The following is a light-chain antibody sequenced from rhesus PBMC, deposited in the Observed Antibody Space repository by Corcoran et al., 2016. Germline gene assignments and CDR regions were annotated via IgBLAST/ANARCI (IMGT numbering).Light chain of an antibody. CDR3: LQHSNWPLT. V-gene: IGKV3-24*01. CDR2: NAS. Sequence: EIVMTQSPATLSLSPGERATLSYRASQSATSSLAWYQKKPGQAPRLLIYNASSRATGIPERFSGGGSETDVTLHFSSLEPEDVAVYYCLQHSNWPLTFGGGTKVELK. CDR1: QSATSS. J-gene: IGKJ4*01.